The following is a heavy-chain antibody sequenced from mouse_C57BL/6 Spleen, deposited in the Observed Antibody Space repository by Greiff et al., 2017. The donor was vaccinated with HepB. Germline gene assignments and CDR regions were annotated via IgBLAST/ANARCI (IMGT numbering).Heavy chain of an antibody. Sequence: EVKLVESGGGLVKPGGSLKLSCAASGFTFSSYTMSWVRQTPEKRLEWVATISGGGGNTYYPDSVKGRFTISRDNAKNTLYLQMSSLRSEDTALYYCARLGGNYHFDYWGQGTTLTVSS. D-gene: IGHD2-1*01. CDR2: ISGGGGNT. V-gene: IGHV5-9*01. CDR1: GFTFSSYT. CDR3: ARLGGNYHFDY. J-gene: IGHJ2*01.